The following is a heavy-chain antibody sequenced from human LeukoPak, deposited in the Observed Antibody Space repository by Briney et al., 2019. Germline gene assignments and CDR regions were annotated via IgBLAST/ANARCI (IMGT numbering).Heavy chain of an antibody. CDR3: ARVFDSSGGYDY. CDR2: IYYSGST. D-gene: IGHD3-22*01. Sequence: PSETLSLTCTVSGGSISSHYWSWIRQPPGKGLEWIGYIYYSGSTNYNPSLKSRVTISVDTSKNQFSLKLSSVTAADTAVYYCARVFDSSGGYDYWGQGTLVTVSS. CDR1: GGSISSHY. J-gene: IGHJ4*02. V-gene: IGHV4-59*11.